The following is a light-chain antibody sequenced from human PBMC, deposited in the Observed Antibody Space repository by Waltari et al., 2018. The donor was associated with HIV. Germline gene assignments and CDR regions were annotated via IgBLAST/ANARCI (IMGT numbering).Light chain of an antibody. CDR2: WAS. V-gene: IGKV4-1*01. CDR3: QQYYDAPT. Sequence: DIVMTQAPDSLTVSLGERATINCRSSQSLVYSPNNTNYLAWYQQKPGQPPRLLIHWASVRESGIPDRFSGSGSGTDFTLTISSLQAEDVAVYFGQQYYDAPTFGPGTKLDLK. J-gene: IGKJ3*01. CDR1: QSLVYSPNNTNY.